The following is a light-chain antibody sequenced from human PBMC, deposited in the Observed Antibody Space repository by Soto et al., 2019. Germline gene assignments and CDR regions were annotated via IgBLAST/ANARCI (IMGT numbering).Light chain of an antibody. CDR1: SSDIGGYNY. Sequence: QSALTQPASVSGSPGQSITFSRTGTSSDIGGYNYVSWYQQHPGKAPKLMIYEVSNRPSGVSDRFSGSKSGNTASLTISGLQAEDEADYYCTSYTSSTTNYVFGTGTQLTVL. J-gene: IGLJ1*01. V-gene: IGLV2-14*01. CDR3: TSYTSSTTNYV. CDR2: EVS.